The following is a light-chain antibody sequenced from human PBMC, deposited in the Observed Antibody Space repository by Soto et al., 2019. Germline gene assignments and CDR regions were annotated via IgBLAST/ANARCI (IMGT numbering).Light chain of an antibody. CDR1: QTVSNTY. J-gene: IGKJ4*01. Sequence: EIVLTQFPGALSLSPGERVTLSCRASQTVSNTYLAWYQQKSGQAPKLLIYGASNRATGIPDRFSGSGPGTDFTHTISRLEPEDFAVYYCQQYGALPPTFGGGTKVEIK. V-gene: IGKV3-20*01. CDR2: GAS. CDR3: QQYGALPPT.